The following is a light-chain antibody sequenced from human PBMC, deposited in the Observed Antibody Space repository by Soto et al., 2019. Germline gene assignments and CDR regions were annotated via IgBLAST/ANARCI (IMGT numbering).Light chain of an antibody. CDR1: TGAVTSGHY. V-gene: IGLV7-46*01. CDR3: LLSYSGAHVV. J-gene: IGLJ2*01. Sequence: QAVVTQEPSLTVSPGGTVTLTCGSSTGAVTSGHYPYWFQQKPGQAPRTLIYDTSNKHSWTPARFSGSLLGGKAALTFSGAQSEDEAEYYCLLSYSGAHVVFGGGTKLTVL. CDR2: DTS.